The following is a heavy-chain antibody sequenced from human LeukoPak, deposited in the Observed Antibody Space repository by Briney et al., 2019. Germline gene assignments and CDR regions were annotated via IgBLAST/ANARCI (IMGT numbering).Heavy chain of an antibody. CDR2: INPSGGST. J-gene: IGHJ3*02. CDR1: GYTFTSYY. D-gene: IGHD3-16*01. Sequence: ASVKVSCKASGYTFTSYYMHWVRQAPGQGLEWMGIINPSGGSTSYAQKFQGRVTMTRDTSISTAYMELSRLRSDDTAVYYCARELGEPDAFDIWGQGTMVTVSS. CDR3: ARELGEPDAFDI. V-gene: IGHV1-46*01.